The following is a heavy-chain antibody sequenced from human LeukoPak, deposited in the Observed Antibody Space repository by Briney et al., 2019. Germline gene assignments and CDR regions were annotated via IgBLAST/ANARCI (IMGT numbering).Heavy chain of an antibody. CDR2: ISYDGSNK. D-gene: IGHD2-15*01. CDR1: GFTFSSYA. J-gene: IGHJ4*02. Sequence: GGSLRLSCAASGFTFSSYAMHWVRQAPGKGLEWVAVISYDGSNKYYADSVRGRFTISRDNSKNTLYLQMNSLRAEDTAVYYCASSGNSGNYWGQGTLVTVSS. V-gene: IGHV3-30-3*01. CDR3: ASSGNSGNY.